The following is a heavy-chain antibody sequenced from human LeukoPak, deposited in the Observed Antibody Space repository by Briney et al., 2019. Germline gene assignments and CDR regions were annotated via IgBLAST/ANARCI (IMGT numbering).Heavy chain of an antibody. V-gene: IGHV1-3*04. J-gene: IGHJ4*02. CDR1: GTSFTTNA. CDR2: INTDNGNT. D-gene: IGHD1-26*01. Sequence: GASVKVSCKASGTSFTTNAMHWVRQAPGQRLEWMGWINTDNGNTHYLQKFQGRVTITRDTSASTTYMELSSLTSEDTAVYYSAREKNQQWVDCLQYWGQGTLVTVSS. CDR3: AREKNQQWVDCLQY.